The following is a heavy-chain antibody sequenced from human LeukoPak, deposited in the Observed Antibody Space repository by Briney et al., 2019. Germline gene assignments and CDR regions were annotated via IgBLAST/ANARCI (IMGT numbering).Heavy chain of an antibody. D-gene: IGHD1-26*01. V-gene: IGHV3-74*01. J-gene: IGHJ4*02. CDR2: INSDGSTI. CDR1: GFNFSTYW. CDR3: ARALGSSLDY. Sequence: GGSLRLSCAASGFNFSTYWMHWVRQAPGKGLVWVSRINSDGSTINYADSVKGRFTISRDNAKNTLYLQTNSLRAEDTAVYYCARALGSSLDYWGQGTLVPVSS.